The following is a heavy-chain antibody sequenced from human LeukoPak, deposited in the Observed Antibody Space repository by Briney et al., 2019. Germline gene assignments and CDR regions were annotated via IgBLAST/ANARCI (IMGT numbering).Heavy chain of an antibody. D-gene: IGHD1-26*01. V-gene: IGHV3-21*01. J-gene: IGHJ4*02. CDR3: ARDQGIVGAMYYFDY. Sequence: PGGSLRLSCAASGFTFSNYSMNWVRQAPGKGLEWVSSISSSSSYIYYADSVKGRFTISRDNAKNSLYLQMNSLRAEDTAVYYCARDQGIVGAMYYFDYWGQGTLVTVSS. CDR2: ISSSSSYI. CDR1: GFTFSNYS.